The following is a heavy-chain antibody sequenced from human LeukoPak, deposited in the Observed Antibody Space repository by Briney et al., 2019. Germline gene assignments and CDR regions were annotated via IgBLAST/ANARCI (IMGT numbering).Heavy chain of an antibody. CDR2: INHSGST. D-gene: IGHD5-12*01. Sequence: SETLSLTCAVYGGSFSGYYWSWIRQPPGKGLEWIGEINHSGSTNYNPSLKSRVTISVDTSKNQFSLKLSSVTAADTAVYYCARARYSGYHVWGQGTTVTVSS. V-gene: IGHV4-34*01. J-gene: IGHJ6*02. CDR3: ARARYSGYHV. CDR1: GGSFSGYY.